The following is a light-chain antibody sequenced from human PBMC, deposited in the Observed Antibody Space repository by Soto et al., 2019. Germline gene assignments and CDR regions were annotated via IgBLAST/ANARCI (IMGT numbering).Light chain of an antibody. CDR2: EVS. Sequence: QSALTQPPSASGSPGQSVTTSCTGTSSDVGAYNYVSWYQQHPGKAPKLMIYEVSKRPSGIPDRFSGSKSGNTASLTVSGLQAEDEADYYCSSYAGSNNFVVFGGGTKLTVL. J-gene: IGLJ2*01. CDR1: SSDVGAYNY. V-gene: IGLV2-8*01. CDR3: SSYAGSNNFVV.